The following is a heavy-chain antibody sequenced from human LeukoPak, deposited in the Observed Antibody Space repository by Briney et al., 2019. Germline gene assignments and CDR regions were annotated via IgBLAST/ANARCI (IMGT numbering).Heavy chain of an antibody. CDR3: ARGHCSGGSCYWGYYFDY. D-gene: IGHD2-15*01. CDR1: GGSFSGYH. CDR2: INHSGST. J-gene: IGHJ4*02. Sequence: SETLSLTCAVYGGSFSGYHWSWIRQPPGKGLEWIGEINHSGSTNYNPSLKSRVTISVDTSKNQFSLKLSSVTAADTAVYYCARGHCSGGSCYWGYYFDYWGQGTLVTVSS. V-gene: IGHV4-34*01.